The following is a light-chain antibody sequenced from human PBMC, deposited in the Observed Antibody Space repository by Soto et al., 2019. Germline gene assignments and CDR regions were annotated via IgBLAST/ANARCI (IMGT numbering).Light chain of an antibody. Sequence: QSALTQPRSVSGSLGQSLTISCTGASSDVGSYKYVSWYQQYPGKAPKLLIYDVTQRPSGVPDRFSGSKSGNTASLSISGLQAVDEADYYCCSYAGNNILVFGGGTMVTVL. CDR3: CSYAGNNILV. CDR1: SSDVGSYKY. J-gene: IGLJ2*01. CDR2: DVT. V-gene: IGLV2-11*01.